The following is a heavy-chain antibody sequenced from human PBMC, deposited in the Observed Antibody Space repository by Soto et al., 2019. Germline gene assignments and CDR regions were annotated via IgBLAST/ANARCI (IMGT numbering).Heavy chain of an antibody. Sequence: GGSLRLSCAASGFTFSSNSMNWVRQAPGKGLEWVSYIRSSSSTIYYADSVKGRFTISRDNVKNSLYLQMNSLRDEDTAVYYCASSGSGSYHFDYWGQGTLVTVSS. D-gene: IGHD3-10*01. V-gene: IGHV3-48*02. CDR3: ASSGSGSYHFDY. J-gene: IGHJ4*02. CDR2: IRSSSSTI. CDR1: GFTFSSNS.